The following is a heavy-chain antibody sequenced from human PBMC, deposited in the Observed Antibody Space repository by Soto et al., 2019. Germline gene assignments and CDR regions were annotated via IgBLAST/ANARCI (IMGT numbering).Heavy chain of an antibody. Sequence: ASVKVSCKASGYTFTSYGISWVRQAPGQGLERMGWISAYNGNTNYAQKLQGRVTMTTDTSTSTAYMELRSLRSDDTAVYYCERGGVYPRCGRRNYYCYYSMGVWGKETTVSVSS. CDR2: ISAYNGNT. CDR1: GYTFTSYG. D-gene: IGHD2-8*01. J-gene: IGHJ6*03. V-gene: IGHV1-18*01. CDR3: ERGGVYPRCGRRNYYCYYSMGV.